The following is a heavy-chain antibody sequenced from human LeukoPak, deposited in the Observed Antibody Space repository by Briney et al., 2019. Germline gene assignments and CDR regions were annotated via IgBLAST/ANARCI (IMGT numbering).Heavy chain of an antibody. V-gene: IGHV3-30*18. Sequence: GGSLRLSCAASGFTFSSYGVHWVRQAPGKGLEWVAVISYDGSNKYYADSVKGRFTISRGNSKNTLYLQMNSLRAEDTAVYYCAKDRLDYWGQGALVTVSS. CDR1: GFTFSSYG. J-gene: IGHJ4*02. CDR2: ISYDGSNK. CDR3: AKDRLDY.